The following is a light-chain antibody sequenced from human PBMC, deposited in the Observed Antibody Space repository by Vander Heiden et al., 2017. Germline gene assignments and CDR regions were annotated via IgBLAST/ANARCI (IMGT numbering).Light chain of an antibody. CDR3: QKYNSAPFT. V-gene: IGKV1-27*01. CDR1: QSITNY. Sequence: DIQMTPSPSSLSASVGDRVSITCRASQSITNYLAWYHQKPGKAPKLLIFDAAMLQSGVPSRFSGSQSGTDFTLTISGLQPEDVGTYYCQKYNSAPFTFGPGTKVDIK. CDR2: DAA. J-gene: IGKJ3*01.